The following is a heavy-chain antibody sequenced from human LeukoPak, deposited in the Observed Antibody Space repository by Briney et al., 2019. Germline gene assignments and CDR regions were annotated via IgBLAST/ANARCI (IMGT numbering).Heavy chain of an antibody. CDR2: ISFDGSKK. V-gene: IGHV3-30*18. CDR1: GFTFSSYG. Sequence: GGSLRLSCAASGFTFSSYGMHWVRQAPGKGLEWVAVISFDGSKKYYVDSVKGRFTISRDDSKNTLNLQMNSLRPEDTAVYYCAKLDYHNIAALEYFQHWGQGTLVTVSS. J-gene: IGHJ1*01. CDR3: AKLDYHNIAALEYFQH. D-gene: IGHD3-16*01.